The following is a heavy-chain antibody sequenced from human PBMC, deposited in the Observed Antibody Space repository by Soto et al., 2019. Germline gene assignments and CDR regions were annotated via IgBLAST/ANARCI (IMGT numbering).Heavy chain of an antibody. CDR1: GGSISSGDYY. V-gene: IGHV4-30-4*01. Sequence: PSETLSLTCTVSGGSISSGDYYWSWIRQPPGKGLEWIGYIYYSGSTYYNPSLKSRVTISVDTSKNQFSLKLSSVTAADTAVYYCARARESKVDTAMDPFDYWGQGTLVTVSS. J-gene: IGHJ4*02. CDR3: ARARESKVDTAMDPFDY. CDR2: IYYSGST. D-gene: IGHD5-18*01.